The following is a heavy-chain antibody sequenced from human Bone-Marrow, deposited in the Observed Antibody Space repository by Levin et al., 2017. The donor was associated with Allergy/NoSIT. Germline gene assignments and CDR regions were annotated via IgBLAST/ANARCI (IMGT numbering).Heavy chain of an antibody. V-gene: IGHV3-49*03. CDR3: SRGRIVATIDAFDI. D-gene: IGHD5-12*01. Sequence: GESLKISCTASGFTFGDYAMSWFRQAPGKGLEWVGFIRSKAYGGTTEYAASVKGRFTISRDDSKSIAYLQMNSLKTEDTAVYYCSRGRIVATIDAFDIWGQGTMVSVSS. CDR1: GFTFGDYA. J-gene: IGHJ3*02. CDR2: IRSKAYGGTT.